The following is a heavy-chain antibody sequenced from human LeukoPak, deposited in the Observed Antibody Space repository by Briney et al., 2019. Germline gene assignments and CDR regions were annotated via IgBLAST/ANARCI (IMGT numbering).Heavy chain of an antibody. D-gene: IGHD2/OR15-2a*01. CDR3: AKRDVSDSSTYSPLFAS. CDR2: IGGSGSIT. J-gene: IGHJ4*02. V-gene: IGHV3-23*01. CDR1: GFTFSSYP. Sequence: PGGSLRPSCEASGFTFSSYPMSGVGRAPGGGWEWFSGIGGSGSITLYADSVKGRFAISRDNSKSTVFLHMNSLRVEDTAIYYCAKRDVSDSSTYSPLFASWGQGTLVTVSS.